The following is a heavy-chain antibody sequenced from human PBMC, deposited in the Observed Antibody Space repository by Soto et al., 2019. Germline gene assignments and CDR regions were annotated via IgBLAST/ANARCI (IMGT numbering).Heavy chain of an antibody. CDR2: ISSAGRT. Sequence: EVQLLESGGGLVQPGCSLRLSCVASGFTFSSYALSWVRQAPGKGLEWVSAISSAGRTYYADSVKGRFTISRDNSKNTLELQMNSLRAEDTAVDYCAKAESSYASGWYAYWGQGTLVTVSS. CDR3: AKAESSYASGWYAY. J-gene: IGHJ4*02. CDR1: GFTFSSYA. D-gene: IGHD6-19*01. V-gene: IGHV3-23*01.